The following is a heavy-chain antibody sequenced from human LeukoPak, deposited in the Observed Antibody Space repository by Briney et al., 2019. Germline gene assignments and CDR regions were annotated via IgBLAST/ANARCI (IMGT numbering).Heavy chain of an antibody. CDR1: GFTFDDYA. J-gene: IGHJ5*02. Sequence: GGSLRLSCAASGFTFDDYAMHWVRQAPGKGLEWVSGISWNSGSIGYADSVKGRFTISRDNAKNSLYLQMNSLRAEDMALYYCAKDRYSSSGSLVTWGQETLVTVSS. V-gene: IGHV3-9*03. CDR3: AKDRYSSSGSLVT. CDR2: ISWNSGSI. D-gene: IGHD6-6*01.